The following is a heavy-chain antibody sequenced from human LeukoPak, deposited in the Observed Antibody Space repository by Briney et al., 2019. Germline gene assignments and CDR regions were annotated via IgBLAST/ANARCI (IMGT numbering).Heavy chain of an antibody. J-gene: IGHJ4*02. Sequence: PGGSLRLSCAASGFTFSSYTMSWVRQAPGKGLEWVARASSDGSSTVYADSVKGRFTISRDNAKKTLYLQMKNLRAEDTAIYYCARDSDAGFDYWGQGTLVTVSS. V-gene: IGHV3-74*01. CDR2: ASSDGSST. CDR1: GFTFSSYT. CDR3: ARDSDAGFDY.